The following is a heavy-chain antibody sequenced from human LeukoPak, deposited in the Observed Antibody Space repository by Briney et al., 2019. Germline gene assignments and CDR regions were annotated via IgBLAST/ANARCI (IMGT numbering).Heavy chain of an antibody. Sequence: ASVKVSCKASGYTFTSYDINWVRQATGQGLEWMGWMNPNSGNTGYAQKFQGRVTITRNTSISTAYMELSSLRSDDTAVYYCARDMGQYSSGWYDYWGQGTLVTVSS. V-gene: IGHV1-8*03. D-gene: IGHD6-19*01. J-gene: IGHJ4*02. CDR3: ARDMGQYSSGWYDY. CDR1: GYTFTSYD. CDR2: MNPNSGNT.